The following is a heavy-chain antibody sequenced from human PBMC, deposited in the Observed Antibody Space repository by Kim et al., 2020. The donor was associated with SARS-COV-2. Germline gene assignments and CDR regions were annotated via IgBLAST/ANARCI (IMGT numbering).Heavy chain of an antibody. CDR1: GFSFTTYA. Sequence: GGSLRLSCAASGFSFTTYAMSWVRQAPGKGLEWVSSIICRGDRTYHAGAVRGRFNISRDDSKSTLFLHLNSLRVEDTAIYYCARNGKVRSYSAGPWYFD. CDR3: ARNGKVRSYSAGPWYFD. CDR2: IICRGDRT. D-gene: IGHD2-15*01. J-gene: IGHJ4*01. V-gene: IGHV3-23*01.